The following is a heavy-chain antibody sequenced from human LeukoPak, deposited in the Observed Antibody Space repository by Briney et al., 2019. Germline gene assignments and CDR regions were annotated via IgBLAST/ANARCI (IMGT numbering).Heavy chain of an antibody. V-gene: IGHV3-9*01. CDR3: ASCGGDCYTVDY. J-gene: IGHJ4*02. CDR1: GFTFDDYA. CDR2: ISWNSGSI. Sequence: GGSLRLSCAASGFTFDDYAMHWVRQAPGKGLEWVSGISWNSGSIGYADSVKGRFTISRDNAKNSLYLQMNSLRVEDTAVYYCASCGGDCYTVDYWGQGVLVTVSS. D-gene: IGHD2-21*01.